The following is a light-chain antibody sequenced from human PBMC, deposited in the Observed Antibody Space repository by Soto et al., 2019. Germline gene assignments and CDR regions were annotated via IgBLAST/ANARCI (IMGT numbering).Light chain of an antibody. Sequence: DIQMTQSPSSLSASVGDRVTITCRASQGIGIYLAGFKKKQGKAPTSWIYAASNLQSGVPSKFSGSGSGTDFTLTISSLQPEDFATYYCQQYNSYPFTFGPGTKVDIK. V-gene: IGKV1-16*02. CDR1: QGIGIY. J-gene: IGKJ3*01. CDR2: AAS. CDR3: QQYNSYPFT.